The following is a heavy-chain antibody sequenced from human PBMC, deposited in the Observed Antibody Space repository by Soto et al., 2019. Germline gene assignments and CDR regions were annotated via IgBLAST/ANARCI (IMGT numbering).Heavy chain of an antibody. V-gene: IGHV1-2*02. CDR2: INPNSGGT. CDR1: GYTFTGYY. D-gene: IGHD6-6*01. J-gene: IGHJ6*02. CDR3: ARVRQLRSYGMDV. Sequence: ASVKVSCKASGYTFTGYYMHWVRRAPGQGLEWMGWINPNSGGTNYAQKFQGRVTMTRDTSISTAYMELSRLRSDDTAVYYCARVRQLRSYGMDVWGQGATVTVSS.